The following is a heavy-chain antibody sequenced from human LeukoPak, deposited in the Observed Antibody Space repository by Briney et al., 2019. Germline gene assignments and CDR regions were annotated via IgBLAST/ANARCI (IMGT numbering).Heavy chain of an antibody. Sequence: GGSLSLSCAASGFTLSSYGMHWVRQAPGKGLEWVAVISYDGSTKYFGDSVKGRFTISRDNSKNTLYLQMNSLRTEDTAVYYCAKETYSTSWQLDSWGQGTLVTVSS. CDR2: ISYDGSTK. J-gene: IGHJ4*02. V-gene: IGHV3-30*18. CDR1: GFTLSSYG. CDR3: AKETYSTSWQLDS. D-gene: IGHD6-13*01.